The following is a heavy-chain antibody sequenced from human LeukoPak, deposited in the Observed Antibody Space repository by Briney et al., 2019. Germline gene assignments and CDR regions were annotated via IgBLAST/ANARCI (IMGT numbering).Heavy chain of an antibody. Sequence: ASVKVSCKASGYTFTSYDINWVRQATGQGLEWMGLMNPNSGNTGYAQKFQGRVTITRNTSISTAYMELSSLRSEDTAVYYCARGPITGTPFRYYYMDVWGKGTTVTVSS. D-gene: IGHD1/OR15-1a*01. CDR1: GYTFTSYD. CDR3: ARGPITGTPFRYYYMDV. J-gene: IGHJ6*03. CDR2: MNPNSGNT. V-gene: IGHV1-8*03.